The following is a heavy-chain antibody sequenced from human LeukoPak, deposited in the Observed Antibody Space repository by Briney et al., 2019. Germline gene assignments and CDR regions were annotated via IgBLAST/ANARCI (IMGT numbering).Heavy chain of an antibody. CDR1: GFTFSSYA. CDR2: TSGRDDST. CDR3: AKGGLGEQWLGWYYFDY. J-gene: IGHJ4*02. Sequence: PGGSLRLSCAASGFTFSSYAMSWVRQAPGKGLEWVSTTSGRDDSTYYADSVKGRFTISRDNSKNTLYLQMNSLRAEDTAVYYCAKGGLGEQWLGWYYFDYWGQGTLVTVSS. V-gene: IGHV3-23*01. D-gene: IGHD6-19*01.